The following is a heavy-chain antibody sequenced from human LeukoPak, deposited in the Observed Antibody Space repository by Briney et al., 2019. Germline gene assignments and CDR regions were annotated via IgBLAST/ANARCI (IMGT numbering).Heavy chain of an antibody. CDR2: ISPGDSDT. J-gene: IGHJ3*02. Sequence: GGSLKISFKGSGYSFTSYWIGWVRQMPGKGLEWMGNISPGDSDTRYIPSFQGQFTISADKSITTAYLQWSRLKASDTATYFCAKMGPGALTADAFDIWGQGTTVTVSS. V-gene: IGHV5-51*01. CDR3: AKMGPGALTADAFDI. D-gene: IGHD1-14*01. CDR1: GYSFTSYW.